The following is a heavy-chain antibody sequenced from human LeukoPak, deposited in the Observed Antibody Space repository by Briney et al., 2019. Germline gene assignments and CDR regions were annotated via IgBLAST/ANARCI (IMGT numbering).Heavy chain of an antibody. J-gene: IGHJ5*02. CDR3: GKSAPSGFDP. Sequence: GASVKVSCKASVYTFTTYAIHWVRQAPGRSLEWMGRINAGNGDAKYSQNFHDRITITRDTSASTVYMELTSLRSEDTAVYYCGKSAPSGFDPWGQGTLVTVSS. CDR2: INAGNGDA. CDR1: VYTFTTYA. V-gene: IGHV1-3*01.